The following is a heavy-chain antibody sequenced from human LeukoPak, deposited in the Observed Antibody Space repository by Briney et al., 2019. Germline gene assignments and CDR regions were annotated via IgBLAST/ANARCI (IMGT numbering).Heavy chain of an antibody. Sequence: GGSLRLSCAASRFTFSSYGMHWVRQAPGKGLEWVAVISYDGSNKYYADSVKGRFTISRDNSKNTLYLQMNSLRAEDTAVYYCAKGSYGSGSYYNYWGQGTLVTVSS. CDR3: AKGSYGSGSYYNY. CDR1: RFTFSSYG. J-gene: IGHJ4*02. D-gene: IGHD3-10*01. V-gene: IGHV3-30*18. CDR2: ISYDGSNK.